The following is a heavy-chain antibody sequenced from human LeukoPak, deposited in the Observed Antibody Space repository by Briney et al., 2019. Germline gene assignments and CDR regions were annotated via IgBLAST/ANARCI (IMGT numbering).Heavy chain of an antibody. CDR3: AREGSTVTTGAFDI. V-gene: IGHV1-18*01. CDR1: GYTFTSYG. Sequence: ASVKVSCTASGYTFTSYGISWVRQAPGQGLEWMGWISAYNGNTNYAQKLQGRVTMTTDTSTSTAYMGLRSLRSDDTAVYYCAREGSTVTTGAFDIWGQGTMVTVSS. CDR2: ISAYNGNT. J-gene: IGHJ3*02. D-gene: IGHD4-17*01.